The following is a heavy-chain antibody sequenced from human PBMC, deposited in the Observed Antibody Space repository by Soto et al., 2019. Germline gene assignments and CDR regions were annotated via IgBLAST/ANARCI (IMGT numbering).Heavy chain of an antibody. Sequence: QVQLVQSGAEVKKPGSSVKVSCKASGGTFSTNPISWVRQAPGQGLEWMGGTGSGTGPGNHAQKFQGRLTTTVEKTTSTVYMELSSLSSEDTAVYYCARRDSGGFYRYFDSWGQGTLVTVSS. CDR1: GGTFSTNP. V-gene: IGHV1-69*06. D-gene: IGHD2-15*01. CDR2: TGSGTGPG. J-gene: IGHJ4*02. CDR3: ARRDSGGFYRYFDS.